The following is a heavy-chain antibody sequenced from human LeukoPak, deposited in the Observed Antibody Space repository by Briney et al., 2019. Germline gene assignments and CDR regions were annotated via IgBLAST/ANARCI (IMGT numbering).Heavy chain of an antibody. J-gene: IGHJ6*02. Sequence: PSETLSLTCAVYGGSFSGYYWSWIRQPPGKGLEWIGEINHSGSTNYNPSLKSRVTISVDTSKNQFSLKLSSVTAADTAVYYCARFATSGYYYYYGMDVWGQGTTVTVSS. D-gene: IGHD1-26*01. V-gene: IGHV4-34*01. CDR2: INHSGST. CDR1: GGSFSGYY. CDR3: ARFATSGYYYYYGMDV.